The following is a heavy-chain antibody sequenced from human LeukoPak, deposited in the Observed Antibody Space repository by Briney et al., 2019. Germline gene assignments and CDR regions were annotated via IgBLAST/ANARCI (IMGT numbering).Heavy chain of an antibody. Sequence: PSGTLSLTCTVSGGSISSSSYYWGWIRQPPGKGLEWIGSIYYSGSTYYNPSLKSRVTISVDTSKNQFSLKLSSVTAADTAVYYCARGYDILTGYYFDYWGQGTLVTVSS. V-gene: IGHV4-39*01. J-gene: IGHJ4*02. CDR2: IYYSGST. CDR3: ARGYDILTGYYFDY. D-gene: IGHD3-9*01. CDR1: GGSISSSSYY.